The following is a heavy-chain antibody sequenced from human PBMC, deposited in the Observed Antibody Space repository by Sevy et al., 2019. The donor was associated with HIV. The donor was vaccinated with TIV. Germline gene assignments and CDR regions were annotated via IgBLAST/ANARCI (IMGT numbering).Heavy chain of an antibody. CDR2: IYYSGST. Sequence: SETLSLTCTVSGGSISSSSYYWGWIRQPPGKGLEWIGSIYYSGSTYYNPSLKSRVTISVDTSKNQFSLKLSSVTAADTAVYYCARENYDTGYWGQRTLVTVSS. V-gene: IGHV4-39*02. CDR3: ARENYDTGY. D-gene: IGHD3-22*01. J-gene: IGHJ4*02. CDR1: GGSISSSSYY.